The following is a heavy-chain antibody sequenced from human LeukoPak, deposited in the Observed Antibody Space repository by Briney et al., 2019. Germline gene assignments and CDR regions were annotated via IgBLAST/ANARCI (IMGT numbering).Heavy chain of an antibody. V-gene: IGHV3-11*01. D-gene: IGHD3-22*01. CDR2: ISSSGSTI. CDR3: AKDTTYYHDSSGYDGFDI. J-gene: IGHJ3*02. CDR1: GFTFSDYY. Sequence: PGGSLRLSCAASGFTFSDYYMSWIRQAPGKGLEWVSYISSSGSTIYYADSVKGRFTISRDNAKNSLYLQMNSLRAEDTALYYCAKDTTYYHDSSGYDGFDIWGQGTMVTVSS.